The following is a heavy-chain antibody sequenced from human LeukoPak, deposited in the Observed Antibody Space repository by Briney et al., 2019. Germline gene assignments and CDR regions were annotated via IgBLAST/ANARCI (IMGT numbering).Heavy chain of an antibody. V-gene: IGHV3-23*01. CDR1: GFTFSSYA. J-gene: IGHJ5*02. CDR2: ISGSGGRT. D-gene: IGHD3-10*01. CDR3: AKDFYGSGSYYSNWFDP. Sequence: SLRLSCAASGFTFSSYAMSWVRQAPGKGLECVSAISGSGGRTYYADSVKGRFTISRDNSQNTLNLQMNSLRAHDTAVYYSAKDFYGSGSYYSNWFDPWGQETRVTVPS.